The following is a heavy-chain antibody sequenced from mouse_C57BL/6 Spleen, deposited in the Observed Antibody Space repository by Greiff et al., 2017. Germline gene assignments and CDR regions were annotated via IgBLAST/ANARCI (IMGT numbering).Heavy chain of an antibody. V-gene: IGHV1-26*01. CDR3: SPYYSNLYAMDY. D-gene: IGHD2-5*01. Sequence: EVQLQQSGPELVKPGASVKISCKASGYTFTDYYMNWVKQSHGKSLEWIGDINPNNGGTSYNQKFKGKATLTVDKSSSTAYMELRSLTSEDSAVYYCSPYYSNLYAMDYWGQGTSVTVSS. J-gene: IGHJ4*01. CDR1: GYTFTDYY. CDR2: INPNNGGT.